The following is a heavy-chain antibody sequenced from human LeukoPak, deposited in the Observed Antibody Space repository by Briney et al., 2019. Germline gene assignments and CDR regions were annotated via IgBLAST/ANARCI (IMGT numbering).Heavy chain of an antibody. Sequence: GESLKISCKGSGYSFTSYWIGWVRQMPGKGLEWMGIIYPGDSDTIYSPSFQGQVTISADKSISTAYLQWSSLKASDTAMYYCARLGPDYCSGGSCYSAAPTMYFDYWGQGTLVTVSS. V-gene: IGHV5-51*01. D-gene: IGHD2-15*01. CDR1: GYSFTSYW. CDR3: ARLGPDYCSGGSCYSAAPTMYFDY. J-gene: IGHJ4*02. CDR2: IYPGDSDT.